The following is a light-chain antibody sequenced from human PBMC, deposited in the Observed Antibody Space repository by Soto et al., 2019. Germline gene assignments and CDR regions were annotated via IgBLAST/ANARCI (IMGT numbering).Light chain of an antibody. V-gene: IGKV3-20*01. CDR3: QQYGSSPLT. CDR1: QSVSSSY. J-gene: IGKJ4*01. Sequence: EIVLTQSPGTLSLSPGERATLSCRASQSVSSSYLAWYQQKPGQAPRLLIYGASSRATGIPDRFSGSGSGPDFTLTISRLEPEDFAVYYCQQYGSSPLTSGGGTKVDIK. CDR2: GAS.